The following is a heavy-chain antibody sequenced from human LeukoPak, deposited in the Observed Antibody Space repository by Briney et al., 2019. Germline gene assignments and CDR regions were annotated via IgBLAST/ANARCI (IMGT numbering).Heavy chain of an antibody. Sequence: PGGSLRLSCAASGFIFSNFGMSWVRQAPGKGLEWVSCISSSGGSTYYADSVKGRFTISRDNSKNTLYLQMNSLRAEDTAVYYCGTWPNGYSYGPWYFDLWGRGTLVTVSS. CDR3: GTWPNGYSYGPWYFDL. CDR1: GFIFSNFG. CDR2: ISSSGGST. D-gene: IGHD5-18*01. J-gene: IGHJ2*01. V-gene: IGHV3-23*01.